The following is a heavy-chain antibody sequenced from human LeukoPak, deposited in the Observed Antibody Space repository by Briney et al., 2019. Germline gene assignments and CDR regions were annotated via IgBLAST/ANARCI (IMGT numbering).Heavy chain of an antibody. CDR1: GFTFSSYA. D-gene: IGHD6-25*01. CDR3: ARAEAAGDNRGGYYYYYMDV. CDR2: ISASGATT. J-gene: IGHJ6*03. Sequence: GGSLRLFCAASGFTFSSYAMNWVRQAPGKGLEWVSGISASGATTYFADSVKGRFTISRDHSRNTLSLEMNSLRAEDTALYYCARAEAAGDNRGGYYYYYMDVWGKGTTVTVSS. V-gene: IGHV3-23*01.